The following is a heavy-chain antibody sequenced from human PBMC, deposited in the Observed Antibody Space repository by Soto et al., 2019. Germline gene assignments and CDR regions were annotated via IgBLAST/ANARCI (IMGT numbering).Heavy chain of an antibody. Sequence: QVQLVESGGGVVQPGRSLRLSCAASGFTFSSYAMHWVRQAPGKGLEWVAVISYDGSNKYYADSVKGQITISRDNSKNMQYLQMNSLRAEDTAVYYCARAGFVVVPAAISYWGQGTLVTVSS. V-gene: IGHV3-30-3*01. CDR2: ISYDGSNK. CDR1: GFTFSSYA. CDR3: ARAGFVVVPAAISY. D-gene: IGHD2-2*02. J-gene: IGHJ4*02.